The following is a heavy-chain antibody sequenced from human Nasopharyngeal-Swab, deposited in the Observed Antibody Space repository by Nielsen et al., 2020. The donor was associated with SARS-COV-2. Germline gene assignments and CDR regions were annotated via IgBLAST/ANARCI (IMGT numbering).Heavy chain of an antibody. D-gene: IGHD4-17*01. J-gene: IGHJ4*02. CDR1: GFTFSSYW. CDR2: INSDGSST. V-gene: IGHV3-74*01. Sequence: GGSLRLSCAASGFTFSSYWMHWVRQAPGKGLVWVSRINSDGSSTYYADSVKGRFTISRDNSKNTLYLQMNSLRAEDTAVYYCAKGRVTVTTPLDYWGQGTLVTVSS. CDR3: AKGRVTVTTPLDY.